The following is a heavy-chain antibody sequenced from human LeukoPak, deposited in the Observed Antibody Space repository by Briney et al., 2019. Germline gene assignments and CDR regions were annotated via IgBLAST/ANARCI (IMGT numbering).Heavy chain of an antibody. J-gene: IGHJ4*02. V-gene: IGHV3-30*02. Sequence: GGSLRLSCGASGFTFSNYGMLWVRQAPGKGLDWAAFIRYDGNNKLYADSVKGRFTISRDNSKNTLYLHINSLRAEDTAVYYCVKDNPLDYWGQGTLVIVSS. CDR2: IRYDGNNK. CDR1: GFTFSNYG. D-gene: IGHD1-14*01. CDR3: VKDNPLDY.